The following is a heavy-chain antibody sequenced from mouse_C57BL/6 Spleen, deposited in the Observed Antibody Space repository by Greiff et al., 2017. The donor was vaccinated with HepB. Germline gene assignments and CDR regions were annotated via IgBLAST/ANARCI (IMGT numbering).Heavy chain of an antibody. D-gene: IGHD2-3*01. CDR3: ARHGDDGYYVWYFDY. CDR2: ISSGGSYT. CDR1: GFTFSSYG. V-gene: IGHV5-6*01. J-gene: IGHJ2*01. Sequence: VQLKESGGDLVKPGGSLKLSCAASGFTFSSYGMSWVRQTPDKRLEWVATISSGGSYTYYPDSVKGRFTISRDNAKNTLYLQMSSLKSEDTAMYYCARHGDDGYYVWYFDYWGQGTTLTVSS.